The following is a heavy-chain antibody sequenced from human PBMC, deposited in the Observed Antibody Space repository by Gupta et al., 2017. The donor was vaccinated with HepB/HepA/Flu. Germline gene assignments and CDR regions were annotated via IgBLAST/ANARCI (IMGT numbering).Heavy chain of an antibody. J-gene: IGHJ3*02. CDR1: GGTFSSYA. CDR2: IIPIFGTA. Sequence: QVQLVQSGAEVKKPGSSVKVSCKASGGTFSSYAISWVRQAPGQGLEWMGGIIPIFGTANYAQKFQGRVTITADESTSTAYMELSSLRSEETAVYYCARDIVVVPAAMGAFDIWGQGTMVTVSS. D-gene: IGHD2-2*01. CDR3: ARDIVVVPAAMGAFDI. V-gene: IGHV1-69*01.